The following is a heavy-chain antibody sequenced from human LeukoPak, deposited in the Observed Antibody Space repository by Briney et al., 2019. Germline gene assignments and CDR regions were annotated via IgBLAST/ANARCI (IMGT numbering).Heavy chain of an antibody. CDR2: IYYSGST. Sequence: SETLSLTCTVSGGSVSSYYWSWIRQPPGKGLEWIGYIYYSGSTNYNPSLKSRVTISVDTSKNQFSLKLSSVTAADTAVYYCAREGFGELWGYYYYYMDVWGKGTTVTISS. J-gene: IGHJ6*03. CDR3: AREGFGELWGYYYYYMDV. V-gene: IGHV4-59*02. D-gene: IGHD3-10*01. CDR1: GGSVSSYY.